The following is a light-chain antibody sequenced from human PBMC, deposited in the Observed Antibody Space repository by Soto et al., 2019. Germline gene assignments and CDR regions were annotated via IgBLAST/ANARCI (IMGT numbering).Light chain of an antibody. CDR2: DVS. Sequence: QSALTQPASVSGSPGQSITISCTGTSSDFGGYNYVSWYQQHPGKAPKLMIYDVSDRPSGVSNRFSASKSGNTASLTISGLQAEGEADYYCCSYTSSSTPWVFGTGTKVTVL. J-gene: IGLJ1*01. CDR3: CSYTSSSTPWV. V-gene: IGLV2-14*03. CDR1: SSDFGGYNY.